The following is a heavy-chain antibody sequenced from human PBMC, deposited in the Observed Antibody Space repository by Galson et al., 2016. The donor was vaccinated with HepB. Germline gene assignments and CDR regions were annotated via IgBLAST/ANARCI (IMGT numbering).Heavy chain of an antibody. CDR3: TIDRTNPVDY. CDR2: ITGSGGYT. CDR1: GFTFSNAW. J-gene: IGHJ4*02. Sequence: SLRLSCAASGFTFSNAWMNWVRQAPGKGLEWVSVITGSGGYTNSADSVKGRFTISRDNSKNTLYLQMNSLRAEDTAVYYWTIDRTNPVDYWGQGTLVTVSS. V-gene: IGHV3-23*01. D-gene: IGHD1-7*01.